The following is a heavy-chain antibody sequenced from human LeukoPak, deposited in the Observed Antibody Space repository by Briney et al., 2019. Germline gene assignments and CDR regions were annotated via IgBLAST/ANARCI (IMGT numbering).Heavy chain of an antibody. CDR3: AGGSHYLDH. Sequence: GGSLRLSCVASGLSFSTYSMHWVRQAPGKGLEWVAVIWYDGRYKYYTDSVQGRFTISRDNSKNTLYLQMNSLRAEDTAVYYCAGGSHYLDHWGQGTLVTVSS. CDR1: GLSFSTYS. J-gene: IGHJ4*02. V-gene: IGHV3-33*01. CDR2: IWYDGRYK. D-gene: IGHD1-26*01.